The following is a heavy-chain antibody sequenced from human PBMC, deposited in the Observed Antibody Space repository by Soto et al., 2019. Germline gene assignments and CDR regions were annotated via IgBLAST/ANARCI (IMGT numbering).Heavy chain of an antibody. CDR3: ARPGYYYDSSGYYPWWYFDL. D-gene: IGHD3-22*01. CDR2: ISSSGSTI. J-gene: IGHJ2*01. CDR1: EFTFSSYE. Sequence: PGGPLRLSCAASEFTFSSYEMNWVRQAPGKGLEWVSYISSSGSTIYYADSVKGRFTISRDNAKNSLYLQMNSLRAEDTAVYYCARPGYYYDSSGYYPWWYFDLWGRGTLVTVSS. V-gene: IGHV3-48*03.